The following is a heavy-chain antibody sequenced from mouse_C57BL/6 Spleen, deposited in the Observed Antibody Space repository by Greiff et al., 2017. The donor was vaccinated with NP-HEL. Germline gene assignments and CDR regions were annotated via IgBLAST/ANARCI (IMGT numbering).Heavy chain of an antibody. D-gene: IGHD3-2*02. V-gene: IGHV1-72*01. CDR3: ARGSSGLYYYAMDY. CDR1: GYTFTSYC. Sequence: VQLQQSGAELVKPGASVKLSCKASGYTFTSYCMHWVKQRPGRGLEWIGRIVPDSGGTKYNEKFTSKATLTVDKPSSTAYMQLSSLTSEDSAVYYCARGSSGLYYYAMDYWGQGTSVTVSS. J-gene: IGHJ4*01. CDR2: IVPDSGGT.